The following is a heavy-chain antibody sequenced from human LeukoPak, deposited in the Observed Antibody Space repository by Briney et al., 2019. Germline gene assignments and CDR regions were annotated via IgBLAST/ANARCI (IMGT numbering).Heavy chain of an antibody. Sequence: GRSLRLSCAASGFTIDDYAMHWVRQAPGKRLEWVSGISWNSGDIGYADSVKGRFTISRDNAKNSLYLKMNSLRAEDTALYYCAKHSGSYSSYFDYWGQGTLVTVSS. J-gene: IGHJ4*02. CDR2: ISWNSGDI. D-gene: IGHD1-26*01. CDR3: AKHSGSYSSYFDY. V-gene: IGHV3-9*01. CDR1: GFTIDDYA.